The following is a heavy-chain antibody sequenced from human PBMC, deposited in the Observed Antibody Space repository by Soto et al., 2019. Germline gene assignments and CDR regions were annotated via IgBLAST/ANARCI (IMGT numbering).Heavy chain of an antibody. Sequence: LSLTCAVSGGSLSSGGYSWSWIRQPPGKGLEWIGYIYHSGSTCYNPSLKSRVTISVDRSKNQFSLKLSSVTAADTAVYYCARDGGDYHYFDYWGQGTLVTVSS. CDR2: IYHSGST. CDR1: GGSLSSGGYS. J-gene: IGHJ4*02. D-gene: IGHD4-17*01. CDR3: ARDGGDYHYFDY. V-gene: IGHV4-30-2*01.